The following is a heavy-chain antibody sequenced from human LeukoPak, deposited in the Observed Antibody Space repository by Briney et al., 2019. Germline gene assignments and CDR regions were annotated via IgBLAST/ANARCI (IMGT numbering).Heavy chain of an antibody. CDR1: GFTFSTYW. CDR3: ARDGTLAAAGTWFDP. Sequence: GGSLRLSCAASGFTFSTYWMHWVRQAPGKGLVWVSRIESDGRSTSYADSVKGRFTISRDNSKNTLYLQMNSLRAEDTAVYYCARDGTLAAAGTWFDPWGQGTLVTVSS. J-gene: IGHJ5*02. V-gene: IGHV3-74*01. D-gene: IGHD6-13*01. CDR2: IESDGRST.